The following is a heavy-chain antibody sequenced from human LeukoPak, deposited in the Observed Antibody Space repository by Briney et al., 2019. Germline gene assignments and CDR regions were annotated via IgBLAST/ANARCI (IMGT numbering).Heavy chain of an antibody. J-gene: IGHJ4*02. D-gene: IGHD1-26*01. CDR1: GGSISSHH. V-gene: IGHV4-59*11. CDR3: ARDGGPWELALDY. CDR2: FYYSGST. Sequence: SETLSLTCTVSGGSISSHHWSWIRQSPGKGLELIAFFYYSGSTNYNPSLKSRVTISVDTSKNQYSLKVNSVTAADTAVYYCARDGGPWELALDYWGQGTLVTVSS.